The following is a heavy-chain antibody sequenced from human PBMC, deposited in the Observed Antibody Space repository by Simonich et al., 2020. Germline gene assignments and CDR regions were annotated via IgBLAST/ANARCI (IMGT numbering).Heavy chain of an antibody. CDR2: INGDGSST. V-gene: IGHV3-74*01. Sequence: EVQLVESGGGLVQPGGSLRLSCAASGFTFSSYWMHWVRQAPGKGRGWVSRINGDGSSTSYADSVKGRFTISRDNAKNTLYLQMNSLRAEDTAVYYCARDYSNYDAFDIWGQGTMVTVSS. J-gene: IGHJ3*02. CDR3: ARDYSNYDAFDI. D-gene: IGHD4-4*01. CDR1: GFTFSSYW.